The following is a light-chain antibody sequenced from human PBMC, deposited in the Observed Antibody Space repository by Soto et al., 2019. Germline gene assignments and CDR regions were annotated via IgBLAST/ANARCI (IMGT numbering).Light chain of an antibody. J-gene: IGLJ1*01. V-gene: IGLV2-14*01. CDR1: FSDIAVFNY. CDR2: QVT. CDR3: HSYSSNNVYV. Sequence: QYVLAQPASVSGSPGQSITISCTGSFSDIAVFNYVSWYQQYPGRAPKLLIYQVTSRASGVSHRFSGSKSGNTASLTISGLQPEDEAEYYCHSYSSNNVYVFSTGTEANVL.